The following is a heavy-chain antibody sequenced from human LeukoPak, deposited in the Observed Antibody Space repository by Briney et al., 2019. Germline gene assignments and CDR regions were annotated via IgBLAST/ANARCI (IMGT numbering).Heavy chain of an antibody. Sequence: GGSLRLSCAASGFTFSSYGMHWVRQAPGKGLEWVSIISGSGGSTYYADSVKGRFTISRDNSKNTLYLQMNSLRAEDTAVYYCARVAWFDFWSGYFDYWGQGTLVTVSS. CDR3: ARVAWFDFWSGYFDY. D-gene: IGHD3-3*01. CDR2: ISGSGGST. J-gene: IGHJ4*02. CDR1: GFTFSSYG. V-gene: IGHV3-23*01.